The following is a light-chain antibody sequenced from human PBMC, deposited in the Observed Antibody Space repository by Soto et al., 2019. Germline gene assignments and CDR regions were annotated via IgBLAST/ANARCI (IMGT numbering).Light chain of an antibody. CDR3: QQAYTFPLT. Sequence: VQMTQSPSSVSASVGDRVTITCRASQNIDNSLVWYQQKAGKAPQLLIYAASSLQSGVPPRFSGTRSGTEFSLTVNNLQSEDFAFYYCQQAYTFPLTFGGGTKVDVK. J-gene: IGKJ4*01. CDR1: QNIDNS. CDR2: AAS. V-gene: IGKV1D-12*01.